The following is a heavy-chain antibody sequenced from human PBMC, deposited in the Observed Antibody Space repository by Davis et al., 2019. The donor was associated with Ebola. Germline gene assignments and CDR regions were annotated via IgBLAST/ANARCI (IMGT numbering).Heavy chain of an antibody. V-gene: IGHV3-9*01. CDR1: GFTLDDYA. Sequence: PGGSLRLSCAASGFTLDDYAMYWVRQAPGKGLEWVSGISWNSGSIGYADSVQGRFIISRDNAKHSLNLQMNSLRAEDTALYYCGKGLWDSSTWAPIDYWGQGTLVTVSS. J-gene: IGHJ4*02. CDR2: ISWNSGSI. CDR3: GKGLWDSSTWAPIDY. D-gene: IGHD6-13*01.